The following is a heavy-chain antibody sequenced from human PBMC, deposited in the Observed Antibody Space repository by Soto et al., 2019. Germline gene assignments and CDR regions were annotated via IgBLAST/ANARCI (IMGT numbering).Heavy chain of an antibody. CDR3: ARDSGPGFDY. CDR1: GDSISSYY. J-gene: IGHJ4*02. CDR2: IYYSGTT. Sequence: QVQLQESGPGLVKPSETLSLTCTVSGDSISSYYWSWIRQPPGKGLEWIGYIYYSGTTNYNPSLKSRVTISADTSKNQFSLKVSSVTAADTAVYYCARDSGPGFDYWGQGTLVTVSS. V-gene: IGHV4-59*01.